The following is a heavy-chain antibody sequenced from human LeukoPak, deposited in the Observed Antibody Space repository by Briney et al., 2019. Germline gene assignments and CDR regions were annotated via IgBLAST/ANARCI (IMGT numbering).Heavy chain of an antibody. V-gene: IGHV4-4*07. CDR1: GGSISSYY. Sequence: SETLSRTCTVSGGSISSYYWSWIRRPAGKGLEWIGRIYTSGSTNYNPSLKSRVTMSVDTSKNQFSLKLSSVTAADTAVYYCARGGYSSGWWDYWGQGTLVTVSS. CDR2: IYTSGST. J-gene: IGHJ4*02. D-gene: IGHD6-19*01. CDR3: ARGGYSSGWWDY.